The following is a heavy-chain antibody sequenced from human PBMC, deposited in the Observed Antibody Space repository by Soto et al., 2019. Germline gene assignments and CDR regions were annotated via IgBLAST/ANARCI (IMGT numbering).Heavy chain of an antibody. D-gene: IGHD6-19*01. V-gene: IGHV1-46*01. CDR2: INPSGGST. CDR1: GYTFTNYY. J-gene: IGHJ4*02. Sequence: QVQLVQSGAEVRMPGASVKVSCKASGYTFTNYYIHWVRQAPGQGLEWMGIINPSGGSTRYSPKFQGRLTMTGDTSTSTVYMELSSLRSDDTAVFYCAREASAVAGTNFDYWGPGTLVTVSS. CDR3: AREASAVAGTNFDY.